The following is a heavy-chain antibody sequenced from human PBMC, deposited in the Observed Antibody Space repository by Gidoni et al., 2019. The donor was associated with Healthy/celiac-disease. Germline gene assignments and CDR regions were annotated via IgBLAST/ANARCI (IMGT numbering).Heavy chain of an antibody. J-gene: IGHJ4*02. V-gene: IGHV3-43*01. CDR2: ISWDGGTT. CDR3: AKSHYYDSSIDY. CDR1: GFTFDDYT. D-gene: IGHD3-22*01. Sequence: EVQLVESGGVVVQPGGSLRISCAASGFTFDDYTMHWVRQAPGKGLEWVSLISWDGGTTYYADSVKGRFTVSRDDSKNSLYLQMNSLRTEDTALYYCAKSHYYDSSIDYWGQGTLVTVSS.